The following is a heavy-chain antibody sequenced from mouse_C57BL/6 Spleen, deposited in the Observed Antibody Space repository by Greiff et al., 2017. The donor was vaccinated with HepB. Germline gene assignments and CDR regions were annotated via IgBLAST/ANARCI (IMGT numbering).Heavy chain of an antibody. CDR2: ISSGSSTI. CDR1: GFTFSDYG. J-gene: IGHJ4*01. D-gene: IGHD1-1*01. V-gene: IGHV5-17*01. CDR3: ARNLYGSYAMDY. Sequence: EVKLVESGGGLVKPGGSLKLSCAASGFTFSDYGMHWVRQAPEKGLEWVAYISSGSSTIYYADTVKGRFTISRDNAKNTLFLQMTSLRSEDTAMYYCARNLYGSYAMDYWGQGTSVTVSS.